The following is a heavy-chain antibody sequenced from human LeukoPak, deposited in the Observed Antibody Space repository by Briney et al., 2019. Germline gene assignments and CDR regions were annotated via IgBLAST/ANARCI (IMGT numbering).Heavy chain of an antibody. D-gene: IGHD2-15*01. Sequence: GGSLRLSCAASGLTFSGSAMSWVRQAPGKGLEWASLISGSGNSTYYADSVKGRFTISRDNSKNPLYLQMNSLRAEDTAVYYCAKVLVLVSANRYYFDYWGQGTLVTVSS. V-gene: IGHV3-23*01. CDR1: GLTFSGSA. J-gene: IGHJ4*02. CDR2: ISGSGNST. CDR3: AKVLVLVSANRYYFDY.